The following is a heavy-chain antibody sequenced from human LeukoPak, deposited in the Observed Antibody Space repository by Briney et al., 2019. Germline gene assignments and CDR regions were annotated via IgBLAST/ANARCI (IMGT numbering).Heavy chain of an antibody. CDR2: IIPIFGTA. CDR1: GGTFSSYA. D-gene: IGHD3-22*01. J-gene: IGHJ4*02. CDR3: ARDPRPHYYDSSGYITD. V-gene: IGHV1-69*13. Sequence: SVTVSCKASGGTFSSYAISWVRQAPGQGLEWMGGIIPIFGTANYAQKFQGRVTITADESTSTAYMELSSLRSEDTAVYYCARDPRPHYYDSSGYITDWGQGTLVTVSS.